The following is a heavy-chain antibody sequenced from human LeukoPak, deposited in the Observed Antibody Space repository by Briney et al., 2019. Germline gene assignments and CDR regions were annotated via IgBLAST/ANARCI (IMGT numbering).Heavy chain of an antibody. J-gene: IGHJ4*02. Sequence: ASVKVSCKASGYTFTGYYMHWVRQAPGQGLEWMGWINPNSGGTNYAQKFQGRVTMTRDTSISTAYMDLSRLRSDDTAVYYCARGPPRGGSSFDYWGQGTLVTVSS. CDR2: INPNSGGT. V-gene: IGHV1-2*02. CDR3: ARGPPRGGSSFDY. D-gene: IGHD3-16*01. CDR1: GYTFTGYY.